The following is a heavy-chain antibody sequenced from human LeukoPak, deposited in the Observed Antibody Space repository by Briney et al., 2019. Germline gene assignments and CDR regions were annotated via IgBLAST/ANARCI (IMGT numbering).Heavy chain of an antibody. CDR1: GFTFSSYA. CDR3: AKEGVLAVVVSAISLYYFDY. V-gene: IGHV3-23*01. J-gene: IGHJ4*02. D-gene: IGHD2-21*01. CDR2: ISGSGGST. Sequence: GGSLRLSCAASGFTFSSYAMGWVRQAPGKGLEWVSAISGSGGSTYYADSVKGRFTISRDNSKNTLYLQMNSLRAEDTAVYYCAKEGVLAVVVSAISLYYFDYWGQGTLVTVSS.